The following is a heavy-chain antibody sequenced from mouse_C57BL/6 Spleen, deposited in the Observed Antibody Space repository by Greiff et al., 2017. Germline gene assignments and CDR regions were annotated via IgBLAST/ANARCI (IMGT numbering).Heavy chain of an antibody. D-gene: IGHD1-1*01. CDR1: GYTFTSYG. V-gene: IGHV1-81*01. CDR3: ARSKYYYGSDY. CDR2: IYPRSGNT. Sequence: QVQLQQSGAELARPGASVKLSCKASGYTFTSYGISWVKQRTGQGLEWIGEIYPRSGNTYYNEQFKGKATLTADKSSSTAYMELRSLTSEDAAVYFCARSKYYYGSDYWGQGTTLTVSS. J-gene: IGHJ2*01.